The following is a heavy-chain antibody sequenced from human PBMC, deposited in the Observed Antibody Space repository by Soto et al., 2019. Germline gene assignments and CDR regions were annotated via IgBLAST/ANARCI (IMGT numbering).Heavy chain of an antibody. J-gene: IGHJ3*02. CDR1: GGSISSSIYY. CDR3: ARHFDYPAAFDI. D-gene: IGHD4-17*01. Sequence: PSETLSLTCTVSGGSISSSIYYWGWIRQPPGMGLEWIGSIYYSGSTNCNPSLKSRITMSVDTSRNQFSLGLTSVTAADTAVYYCARHFDYPAAFDIWGQGTTVTVSS. CDR2: IYYSGST. V-gene: IGHV4-39*01.